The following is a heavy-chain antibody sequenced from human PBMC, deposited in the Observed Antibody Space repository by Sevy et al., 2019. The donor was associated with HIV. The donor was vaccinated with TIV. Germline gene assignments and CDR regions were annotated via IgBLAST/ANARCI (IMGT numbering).Heavy chain of an antibody. CDR3: ARVAGSGTYYSGDFDY. V-gene: IGHV3-23*01. Sequence: GGAVRLSCAASGFSFSSYAMSWVRQAPGKGLEWVSGISGSGITTYYADSVKGRFTISRDNSKNTLHLQMNSLRAEDTAVYYCARVAGSGTYYSGDFDYWGQGTLVTVSS. CDR2: ISGSGITT. D-gene: IGHD3-10*01. J-gene: IGHJ4*02. CDR1: GFSFSSYA.